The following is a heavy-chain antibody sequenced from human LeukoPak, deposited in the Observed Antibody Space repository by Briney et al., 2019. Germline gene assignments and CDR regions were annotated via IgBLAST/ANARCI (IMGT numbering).Heavy chain of an antibody. CDR2: IWSDATNE. CDR3: AKDRSGGTTTTVMVA. CDR1: GFTFSHFG. J-gene: IGHJ5*02. V-gene: IGHV3-33*03. Sequence: PGTSLRLSCEASGFTFSHFGMHWVRQAPGKGLEWVSVIWSDATNEYYADSVKGRFTISRDKSENTLYLQLDTLRAEDTALYYCAKDRSGGTTTTVMVAWGQGTLVTVYS. D-gene: IGHD4-17*01.